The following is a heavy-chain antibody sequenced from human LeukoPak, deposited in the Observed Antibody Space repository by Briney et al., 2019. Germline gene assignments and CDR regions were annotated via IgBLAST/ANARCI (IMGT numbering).Heavy chain of an antibody. D-gene: IGHD2-21*01. CDR1: GYTFTGYY. CDR2: INPSGGST. CDR3: ARGPKRIIPPGLFDY. V-gene: IGHV1-46*01. Sequence: ASVKVSCKASGYTFTGYYMHWVRQAPGQGLEWMGIINPSGGSTSYAQKFQGRVTMTRDMSTSTVYMELSSLRSEDTAVYYCARGPKRIIPPGLFDYWGQGTLVTVSS. J-gene: IGHJ4*02.